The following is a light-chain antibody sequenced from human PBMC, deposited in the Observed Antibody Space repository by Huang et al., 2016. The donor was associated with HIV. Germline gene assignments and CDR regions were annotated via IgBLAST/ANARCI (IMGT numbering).Light chain of an antibody. J-gene: IGKJ2*01. Sequence: DIQMTQSPSSLSASVGARVTISCRSSQSFSSSLNWYQQRPGKAPKLLIYGASSLQSGVPSRFSGSGSGTDFRLTINSLQPEDFATYYCQQSDSTPYTFGQGTKLEIK. CDR2: GAS. V-gene: IGKV1-39*01. CDR1: QSFSSS. CDR3: QQSDSTPYT.